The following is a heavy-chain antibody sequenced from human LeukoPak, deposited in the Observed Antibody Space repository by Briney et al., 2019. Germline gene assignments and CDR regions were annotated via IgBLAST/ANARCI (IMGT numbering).Heavy chain of an antibody. Sequence: SETLSLTCTVSGGSISSYYWSWIRQPPGKGLDWIGYIYYSGSTNYNPSLKSRVTISVDTSKNQFSLKLSSVTAADTAVYYCASQQRGTFDIWGQGTMVTVSS. V-gene: IGHV4-59*08. CDR1: GGSISSYY. CDR2: IYYSGST. J-gene: IGHJ3*02. D-gene: IGHD6-25*01. CDR3: ASQQRGTFDI.